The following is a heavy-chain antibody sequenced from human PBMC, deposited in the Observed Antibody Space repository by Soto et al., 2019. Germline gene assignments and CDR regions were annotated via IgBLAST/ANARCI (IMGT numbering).Heavy chain of an antibody. CDR2: INAGNVNT. J-gene: IGHJ4*02. CDR3: ARGIAVAGTNFDY. Sequence: QVQLVQSGAEVKKPGASVKVSCKASGYTFTSYAMHWVRQAPGQRLEGMGWINAGNVNTKYSQKFQGRVTITRDTSASTAYMELGSLRSEDTAVYYCARGIAVAGTNFDYWGQGTLVTGSS. V-gene: IGHV1-3*01. CDR1: GYTFTSYA. D-gene: IGHD6-19*01.